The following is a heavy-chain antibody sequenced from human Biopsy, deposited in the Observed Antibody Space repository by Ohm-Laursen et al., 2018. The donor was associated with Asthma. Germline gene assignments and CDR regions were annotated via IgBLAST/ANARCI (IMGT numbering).Heavy chain of an antibody. D-gene: IGHD3-10*01. CDR1: GFSLSTLGVG. Sequence: TQTLTLTCTVSGFSLSTLGVGVGWFRQPPGKALEWLVPIFWDEDKRYSPSLKSRLTIAKDTSRNQVVLTMTNMEPVDTGTYFCAHAQTSWNYYGSGNYLYHFDSWGQGTLVTVSS. V-gene: IGHV2-5*02. CDR3: AHAQTSWNYYGSGNYLYHFDS. J-gene: IGHJ4*02. CDR2: IFWDEDK.